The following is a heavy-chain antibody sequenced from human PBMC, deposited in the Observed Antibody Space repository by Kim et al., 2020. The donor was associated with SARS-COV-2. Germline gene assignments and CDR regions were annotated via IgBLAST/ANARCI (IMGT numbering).Heavy chain of an antibody. V-gene: IGHV4-31*03. Sequence: SETLSLTCTVSGGSISSGGYYWSWIRQHPGKGLEWIGYFYYSGSNYYNPSLKSRVTISVDTTKNQFSRKMSSVTAADTAVYYCASHGYCSGGGWLCFDYWGQGTLVTVSS. CDR1: GGSISSGGYY. J-gene: IGHJ4*02. CDR3: ASHGYCSGGGWLCFDY. D-gene: IGHD2-15*01. CDR2: FYYSGSN.